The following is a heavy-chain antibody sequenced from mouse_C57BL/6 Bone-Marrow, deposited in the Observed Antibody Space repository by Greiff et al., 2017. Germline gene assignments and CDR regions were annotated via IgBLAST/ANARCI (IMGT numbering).Heavy chain of an antibody. V-gene: IGHV1-19*01. J-gene: IGHJ4*01. CDR1: GYTFTDYY. CDR2: INPYNGGT. Sequence: EVQLVESGPVLVKPGASVKMSCKASGYTFTDYYMNWVKQSHGKSLEWIGVINPYNGGTSYNQKFKGKATLTVDKSSSTAYMELYSLTSEDSAVYYCARRYYAMDYWGQGTSVTVSS. CDR3: ARRYYAMDY.